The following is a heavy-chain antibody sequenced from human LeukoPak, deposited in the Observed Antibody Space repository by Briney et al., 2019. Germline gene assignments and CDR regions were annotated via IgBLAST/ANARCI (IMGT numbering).Heavy chain of an antibody. CDR1: GGSISSCSYY. CDR3: ASEGIAVAGSDY. CDR2: IYTSGST. D-gene: IGHD6-19*01. Sequence: SQTLSLTCTVSGGSISSCSYYWSWIPQPAGKGLEWIGRIYTSGSTNYDPSLKSRVTISVDTSKNQSSLKLSSVTAADTAVYYCASEGIAVAGSDYWGQGTLVTVSS. V-gene: IGHV4-61*02. J-gene: IGHJ4*02.